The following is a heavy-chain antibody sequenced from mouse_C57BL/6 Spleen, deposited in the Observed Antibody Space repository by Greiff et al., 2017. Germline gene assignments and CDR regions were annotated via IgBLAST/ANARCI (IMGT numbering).Heavy chain of an antibody. Sequence: QVQLQQPGAELVKPGASVKLSFKASGYTFTSYWMHWVTQRPGQGLEWIGMIHPNSGSTNYNEKFKSKATLTVDKSSSTAYRQLSSLTSEDSAVYYCARLFLTTVVADFDYWGQGTTLTVSS. V-gene: IGHV1-64*01. D-gene: IGHD1-1*01. CDR3: ARLFLTTVVADFDY. J-gene: IGHJ2*01. CDR1: GYTFTSYW. CDR2: IHPNSGST.